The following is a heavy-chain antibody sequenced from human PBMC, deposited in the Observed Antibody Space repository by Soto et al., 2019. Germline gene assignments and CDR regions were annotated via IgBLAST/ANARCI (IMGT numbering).Heavy chain of an antibody. CDR3: AKVGYCSGGSCYSDDAFDI. V-gene: IGHV3-30*18. CDR2: VSSDGSSK. CDR1: GFIFSTYG. Sequence: QVQLVESGGGVVQSGGSLRLSCTASGFIFSTYGMHWVRQAPGKGLEWVALVSSDGSSKFYADSMKGRFTISRDNSKNTLYLQMNSLRTEDTAVYYCAKVGYCSGGSCYSDDAFDIWGQGTVVTVSS. D-gene: IGHD2-15*01. J-gene: IGHJ3*02.